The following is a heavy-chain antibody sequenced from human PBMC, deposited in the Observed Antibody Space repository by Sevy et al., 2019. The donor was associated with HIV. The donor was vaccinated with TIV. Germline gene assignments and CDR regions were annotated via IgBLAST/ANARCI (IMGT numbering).Heavy chain of an antibody. V-gene: IGHV3-30*04. CDR2: MSYNGNKK. Sequence: GGSLRLSCAASGFSFSRSPMHCVRQAPGKGLEWVAVMSYNGNKKYNGDSVKGRFTISRDDAKNTLYLQMNSLRGEDTGVHYCAREGVLIGGALVSYGMDVWGQGTPVAVSS. J-gene: IGHJ6*02. CDR3: AREGVLIGGALVSYGMDV. CDR1: GFSFSRSP. D-gene: IGHD3-16*01.